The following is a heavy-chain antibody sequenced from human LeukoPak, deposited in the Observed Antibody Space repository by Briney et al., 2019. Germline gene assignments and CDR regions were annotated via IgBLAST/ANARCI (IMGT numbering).Heavy chain of an antibody. CDR2: IYYSGST. CDR3: ARAYYYGSGSYAFDI. Sequence: PSETLSLTCTVSGGSISSYYWSWIRQPPGKGLGWFGYIYYSGSTNYNPSLKSRVTISVDMSKNQFSLKLSSVTAADTAVYYCARAYYYGSGSYAFDIWGQGTMVTVSS. J-gene: IGHJ3*02. D-gene: IGHD3-10*01. V-gene: IGHV4-59*01. CDR1: GGSISSYY.